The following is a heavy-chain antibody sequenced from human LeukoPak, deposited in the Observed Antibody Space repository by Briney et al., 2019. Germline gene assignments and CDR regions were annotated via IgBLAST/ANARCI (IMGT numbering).Heavy chain of an antibody. CDR3: ARDHVTSGLVFDN. CDR2: INQDGSEK. J-gene: IGHJ3*02. V-gene: IGHV3-7*01. CDR1: GFTFSNYW. D-gene: IGHD3-16*01. Sequence: PGGSLRLSCAASGFTFSNYWMSWVRQAPGRGLEWVANINQDGSEKHCVDSLKGRFTISRDNAKNSLYLHVNSLRADDTAVYYCARDHVTSGLVFDNWGRGTMVTVSS.